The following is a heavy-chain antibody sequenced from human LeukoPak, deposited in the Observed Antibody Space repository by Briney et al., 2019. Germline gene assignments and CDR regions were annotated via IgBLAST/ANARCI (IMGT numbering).Heavy chain of an antibody. CDR3: AREGNSGYDWNY. Sequence: TGGSLRLSCAASGFTFSSYGMHWVRQCPGKGLEWVAVIWYDGSNKHYADSVKGRFTISRDNSKNTLCLQMNSLRAEDTAVYYCAREGNSGYDWNYWGQGTLVTVSS. V-gene: IGHV3-33*01. J-gene: IGHJ4*02. CDR1: GFTFSSYG. CDR2: IWYDGSNK. D-gene: IGHD5-12*01.